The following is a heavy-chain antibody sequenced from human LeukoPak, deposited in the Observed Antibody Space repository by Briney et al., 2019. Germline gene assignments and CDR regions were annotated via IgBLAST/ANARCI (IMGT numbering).Heavy chain of an antibody. CDR1: GGPISSYY. D-gene: IGHD5-12*01. J-gene: IGHJ5*02. CDR2: IYYSGTT. CDR3: VRGANL. V-gene: IGHV4-59*01. Sequence: TSETLSLTCTVSGGPISSYYWSWIRQPPGKGLEWIGYIYYSGTTNYNPSLKSRVTISVDTSKNQLSLRLTSVTAADTAVYYCVRGANLWGQGTLVTVSS.